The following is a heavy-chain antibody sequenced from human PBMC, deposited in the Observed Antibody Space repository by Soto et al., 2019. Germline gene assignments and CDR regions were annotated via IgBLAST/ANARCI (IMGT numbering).Heavy chain of an antibody. J-gene: IGHJ6*03. D-gene: IGHD1-20*01. CDR2: ISVYSVNT. Sequence: QVQLVQSGAEVKKPGASVKVSCKDSGYTFTSYGISWVRYAPGQGLEWMGWISVYSVNTNYEQNLQGGVSMTKDTSTSTAYMELRSMSSDATAVYSCARGYNWNPTVGYYYSMDVWGKGPTVTLSS. CDR1: GYTFTSYG. CDR3: ARGYNWNPTVGYYYSMDV. V-gene: IGHV1-18*01.